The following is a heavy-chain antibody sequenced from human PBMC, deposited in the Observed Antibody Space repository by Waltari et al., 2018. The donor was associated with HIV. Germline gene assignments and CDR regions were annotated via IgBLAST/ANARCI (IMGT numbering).Heavy chain of an antibody. CDR3: AKDLYHDILTGFYKYFQH. Sequence: EVQLVESGGGLVQPGGSLRLSCTASGFTFSSYAMSWVRQAPGKGLEWVSGISSSSGSTHYADSVKGRFTISRDNSKNTVYVQMNSLRAEDTAVYYCAKDLYHDILTGFYKYFQHWGRGTLVTVSS. CDR2: ISSSSGST. V-gene: IGHV3-23*04. CDR1: GFTFSSYA. D-gene: IGHD3-9*01. J-gene: IGHJ1*01.